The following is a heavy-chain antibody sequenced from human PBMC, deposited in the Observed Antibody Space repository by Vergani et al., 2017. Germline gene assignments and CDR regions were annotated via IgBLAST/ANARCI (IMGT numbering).Heavy chain of an antibody. Sequence: QVQLVQSGAEVKKPGSSVKVSCKAPGGTFSSYANSWVRQAPGQGLEWMGRIIPIFGTANYAQKFQGRVTITADESTGTAYMELSRLRSEDTAVYYCARDGGQGYCSGGSCQGWFDPWGEGTLVTVSS. CDR2: IIPIFGTA. V-gene: IGHV1-69*19. J-gene: IGHJ5*02. D-gene: IGHD2-15*01. CDR1: GGTFSSYA. CDR3: ARDGGQGYCSGGSCQGWFDP.